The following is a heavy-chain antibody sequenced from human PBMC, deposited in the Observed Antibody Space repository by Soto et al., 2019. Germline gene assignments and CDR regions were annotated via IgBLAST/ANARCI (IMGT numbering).Heavy chain of an antibody. CDR2: IDYRGTT. D-gene: IGHD6-13*01. Sequence: PSETLSLTCTVSGGSISSSSYYWGWIRQPPGKGLEWMGYIDYRGTTNYNPALKSRILISIDTSKNQFSLRLTSVTSADTAVYYCARDAPGAAPYWGQGTLVTVSS. CDR3: ARDAPGAAPY. J-gene: IGHJ4*02. V-gene: IGHV4-39*07. CDR1: GGSISSSSYY.